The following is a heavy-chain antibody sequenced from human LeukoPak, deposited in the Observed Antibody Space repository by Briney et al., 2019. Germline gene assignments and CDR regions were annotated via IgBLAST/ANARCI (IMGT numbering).Heavy chain of an antibody. J-gene: IGHJ4*02. V-gene: IGHV1-8*01. D-gene: IGHD2-15*01. Sequence: GASVKVSCKTSVDTFTSYDINWGRQDTGQGLEWMGWVKPHSGDTAYAQKFQGRVTMTRDRATSTVYMELSGLRTEDSAVYYFTGGVVVAGDYWGQGTLVTVSS. CDR2: VKPHSGDT. CDR1: VDTFTSYD. CDR3: TGGVVVAGDY.